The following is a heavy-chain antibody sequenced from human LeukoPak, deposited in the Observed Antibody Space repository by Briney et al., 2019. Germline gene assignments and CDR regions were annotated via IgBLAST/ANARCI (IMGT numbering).Heavy chain of an antibody. J-gene: IGHJ3*01. CDR1: GYRFSSHW. V-gene: IGHV3-74*01. Sequence: GGSLRLSCAASGYRFSSHWMHWVRQGPGKGLVWVSRINNEGSSTSYADSVKGRFTISRDNAKNTLYLQMNSRRAEDTAMYYCARDQCFSGYCHVFDSWGRGTMVTVSS. D-gene: IGHD3-22*01. CDR3: ARDQCFSGYCHVFDS. CDR2: INNEGSST.